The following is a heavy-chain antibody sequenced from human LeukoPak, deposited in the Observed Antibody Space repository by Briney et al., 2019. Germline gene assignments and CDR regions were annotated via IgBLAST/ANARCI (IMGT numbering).Heavy chain of an antibody. D-gene: IGHD6-19*01. V-gene: IGHV4-59*01. CDR1: GGSISSYY. J-gene: IGHJ6*02. CDR2: IYYSGST. CDR3: AREAAYSSGWYNGMDV. Sequence: SETLSLTCTVSGGSISSYYWSWIRQPPGKGLEWIGYIYYSGSTNYNPSLKSRVTISVDTSKNRFSLKLTSVTAADTAVYYCAREAAYSSGWYNGMDVWGQGTTVTVSS.